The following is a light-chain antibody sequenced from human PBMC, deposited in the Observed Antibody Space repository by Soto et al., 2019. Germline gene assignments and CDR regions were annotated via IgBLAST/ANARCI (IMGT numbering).Light chain of an antibody. Sequence: QSVLTQPASVSGSPGQSITISCTGTSSDVGGYNYVSWYQQHPGKAPKLMIYDVSNRPPGVSNRFSGSKSGNTASLTISGLQAEDEADYYCSSYTSSSTVYVFGTGTKVTAL. V-gene: IGLV2-14*01. J-gene: IGLJ1*01. CDR2: DVS. CDR3: SSYTSSSTVYV. CDR1: SSDVGGYNY.